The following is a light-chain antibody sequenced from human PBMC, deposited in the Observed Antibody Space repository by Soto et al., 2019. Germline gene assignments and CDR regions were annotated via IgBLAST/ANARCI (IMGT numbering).Light chain of an antibody. Sequence: EIVMPQSPATLSVSPGERATLSCRASQSVSSNLAWYQQKPGQAPRLLIYGASTRATGIPARFSGSGSGTEFTITISRLQSEDFAVYYCQQYNTGLTFGGGTKVEIK. CDR1: QSVSSN. CDR3: QQYNTGLT. V-gene: IGKV3-15*01. CDR2: GAS. J-gene: IGKJ4*01.